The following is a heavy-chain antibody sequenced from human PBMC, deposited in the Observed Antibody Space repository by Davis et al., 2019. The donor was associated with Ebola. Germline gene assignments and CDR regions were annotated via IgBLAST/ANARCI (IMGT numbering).Heavy chain of an antibody. CDR2: IDWDDDK. Sequence: SAPTLVTPTQPLSLTSTFSGFSLTASGMSVSWIRQPPGKALEWLALIDWDDDKFYSTSLKTRLTISKAASKNQVVLTLTNMDPADTATYFCARSRDGYTAFDYWGQGALVTVPS. CDR1: GFSLTASGMS. D-gene: IGHD5-24*01. CDR3: ARSRDGYTAFDY. J-gene: IGHJ4*02. V-gene: IGHV2-70*01.